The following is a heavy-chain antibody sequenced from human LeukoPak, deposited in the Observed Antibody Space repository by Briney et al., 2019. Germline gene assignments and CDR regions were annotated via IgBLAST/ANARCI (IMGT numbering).Heavy chain of an antibody. D-gene: IGHD3-9*01. CDR2: INHSGST. CDR1: GGSFSGYY. CDR3: ARGELRYFDWFYDAFDI. Sequence: SETLSLTCAVYGGSFSGYYWSWIRQPPGKGLEWIGEINHSGSTNYNPSLKSRVTISVDTSKNQFSLKLSSVTAADTAVYNCARGELRYFDWFYDAFDIWGQGTMVTVSS. V-gene: IGHV4-34*01. J-gene: IGHJ3*02.